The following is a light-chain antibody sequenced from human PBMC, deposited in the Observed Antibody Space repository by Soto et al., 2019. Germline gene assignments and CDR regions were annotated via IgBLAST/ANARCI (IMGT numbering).Light chain of an antibody. J-gene: IGKJ2*01. V-gene: IGKV4-1*01. CDR3: KQYESTPPT. Sequence: DIVMTQSPDSLAVYLGERATINCKSSQSVLYSSNNKNYLAWYQQRPGQPPKLLIYWASTRESGVPDRFSGSGSGTDFTLTVTSLQAEDVAVYYCKQYESTPPTFGQGTKLEIK. CDR2: WAS. CDR1: QSVLYSSNNKNY.